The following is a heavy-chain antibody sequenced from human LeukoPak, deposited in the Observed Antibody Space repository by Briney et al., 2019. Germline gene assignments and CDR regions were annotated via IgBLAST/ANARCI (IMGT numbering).Heavy chain of an antibody. CDR3: ARMGGEPSSGSYTYYFDY. Sequence: GGSLRLSCAASGFTFSSYSMNWVRQAPGKGLEWVSSISSSSSYIYYADSVKGRFTISRDNAKNSLYLQMNSLRAEDTAVYYCARMGGEPSSGSYTYYFDYWGQGTLVTVSS. V-gene: IGHV3-21*01. CDR1: GFTFSSYS. CDR2: ISSSSSYI. J-gene: IGHJ4*02. D-gene: IGHD3-10*01.